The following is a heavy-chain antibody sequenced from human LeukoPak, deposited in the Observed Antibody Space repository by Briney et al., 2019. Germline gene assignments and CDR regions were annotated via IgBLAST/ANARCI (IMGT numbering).Heavy chain of an antibody. CDR3: SRGHMLTGYNNFAWFDP. J-gene: IGHJ5*02. D-gene: IGHD3-9*01. CDR1: GFAFSTYG. V-gene: IGHV3-13*04. Sequence: GWSLTLSCKTYGFAFSTYGKHWVRQPTGKGLEWVSAIGTAADTYYPHSVKGRSTISRENAKNSLYLHMNSLSAGDTAVYFCSRGHMLTGYNNFAWFDPWGQGTLVTVSS. CDR2: IGTAADT.